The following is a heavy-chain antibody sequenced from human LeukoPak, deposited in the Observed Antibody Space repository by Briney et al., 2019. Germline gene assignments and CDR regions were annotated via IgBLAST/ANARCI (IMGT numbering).Heavy chain of an antibody. V-gene: IGHV3-23*01. CDR3: AKVSKPPYPGYYYGMDV. CDR2: ISGSGGST. D-gene: IGHD5/OR15-5a*01. J-gene: IGHJ6*02. Sequence: PGGSPRLSCAASGFIFSNYAVTWVRQAPGKGLEWVSAISGSGGSTYYADSVKGRFTISRDNSKNTLYLQMNSLRAEDTAVYYCAKVSKPPYPGYYYGMDVWGQGTTVTVSS. CDR1: GFIFSNYA.